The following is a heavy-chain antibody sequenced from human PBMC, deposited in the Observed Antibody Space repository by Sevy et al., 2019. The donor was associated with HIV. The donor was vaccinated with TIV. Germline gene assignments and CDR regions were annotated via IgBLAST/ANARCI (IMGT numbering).Heavy chain of an antibody. D-gene: IGHD3-3*01. Sequence: ASVKVSCKASGGTFSSYAISWVRQAPGQGLEWMGGIIPIFGTANYVQKFQGRVTITADESTSTAYMELSSLRSEDTAVYYCARVTIFGVVTSYDYGMDVWGQGTTVTVSS. CDR3: ARVTIFGVVTSYDYGMDV. V-gene: IGHV1-69*13. J-gene: IGHJ6*02. CDR2: IIPIFGTA. CDR1: GGTFSSYA.